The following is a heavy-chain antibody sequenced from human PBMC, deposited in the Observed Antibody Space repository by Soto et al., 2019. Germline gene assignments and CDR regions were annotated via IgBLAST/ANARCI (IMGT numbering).Heavy chain of an antibody. CDR2: ISYDGSNK. V-gene: IGHV3-30*18. CDR3: AKGGSGSYYNGDY. Sequence: QVQLVESGGGVVQPGRSLRLSCAASGFTFSSYGMHWVRQAPGKGLEWVAVISYDGSNKYYADSVKGRFTISRDNSKNTLYPQMNSLRAEDTAVYYCAKGGSGSYYNGDYWGQGTLVTVSS. D-gene: IGHD3-10*01. J-gene: IGHJ4*02. CDR1: GFTFSSYG.